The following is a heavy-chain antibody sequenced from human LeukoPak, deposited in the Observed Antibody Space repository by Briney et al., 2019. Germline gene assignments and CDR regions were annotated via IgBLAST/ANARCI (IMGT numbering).Heavy chain of an antibody. CDR2: ISGSGGST. J-gene: IGHJ4*02. CDR3: AKETNYYDSSGYYLNFDY. D-gene: IGHD3-22*01. V-gene: IGHV3-23*01. Sequence: PGGSLRLSCAASGFTFSSYAMSWVRQAPGKGLEWVSAISGSGGSTYYADSVKGRFTISRDNSKNTLYLQMNSLRAEDTAVYYCAKETNYYDSSGYYLNFDYWGQGTLVTVSS. CDR1: GFTFSSYA.